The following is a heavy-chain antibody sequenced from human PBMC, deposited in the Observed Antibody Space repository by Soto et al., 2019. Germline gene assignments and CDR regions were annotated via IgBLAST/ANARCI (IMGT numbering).Heavy chain of an antibody. D-gene: IGHD5-12*01. J-gene: IGHJ5*02. CDR3: VREESDNDGNGFEP. V-gene: IGHV3-33*01. CDR2: IFYDGSRK. CDR1: GFTFSRYG. Sequence: QVQVVEFGGGVVQPGRSLKLSCAASGFTFSRYGMHWVGQAPGKWLEWVAVIFYDGSRKEYAASLKGRFTISRDNSKNTLNLHMNSLRAEDTATYYCVREESDNDGNGFEPLGQGTLVTVSS.